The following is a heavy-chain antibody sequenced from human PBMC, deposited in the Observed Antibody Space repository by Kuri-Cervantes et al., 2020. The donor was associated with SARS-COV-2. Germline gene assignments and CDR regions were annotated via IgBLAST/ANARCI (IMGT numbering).Heavy chain of an antibody. Sequence: GESLKISCAASGLTFRSYMMNWVRQAPGKGLEWVASISSSSSYIYYADSVKGRFTISRDNAKNSLYLQMNSLRAEDTAVYYCASDPWHSSSWSGDYWGQGTLVTVSS. CDR3: ASDPWHSSSWSGDY. V-gene: IGHV3-21*01. CDR2: ISSSSSYI. D-gene: IGHD6-13*01. J-gene: IGHJ4*02. CDR1: GLTFRSYM.